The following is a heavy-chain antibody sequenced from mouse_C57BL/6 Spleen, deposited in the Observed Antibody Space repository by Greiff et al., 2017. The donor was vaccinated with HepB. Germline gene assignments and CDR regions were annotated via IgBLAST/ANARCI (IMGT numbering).Heavy chain of an antibody. CDR3: ASPYYYGSSYGFAY. Sequence: EVQLVESGGGLVKPGGSLKLSCAASGFTFSDYGMHWVRQAPEKGLEWVAYISSGSSTIYYADTVKGRFTISRDNAKNTLFLQMTSLRSEDTAMYYCASPYYYGSSYGFAYWGQGTLVTVSA. V-gene: IGHV5-17*01. D-gene: IGHD1-1*01. CDR2: ISSGSSTI. CDR1: GFTFSDYG. J-gene: IGHJ3*01.